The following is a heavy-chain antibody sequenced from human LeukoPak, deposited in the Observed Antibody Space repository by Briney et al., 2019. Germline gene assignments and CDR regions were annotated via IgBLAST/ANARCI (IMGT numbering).Heavy chain of an antibody. CDR2: IYYSGST. CDR1: GGSISSYY. D-gene: IGHD2-2*02. V-gene: IGHV4-59*12. Sequence: SETLSLTCTVSGGSISSYYWSWIRQPPGKGLEWIGYIYYSGSTDYNPSLKSRVTISVDTSKNQFSLKLSSVTAADTAVYYCARDRYCSSTSCYNSGAFDIWGQGTMVTVSS. CDR3: ARDRYCSSTSCYNSGAFDI. J-gene: IGHJ3*02.